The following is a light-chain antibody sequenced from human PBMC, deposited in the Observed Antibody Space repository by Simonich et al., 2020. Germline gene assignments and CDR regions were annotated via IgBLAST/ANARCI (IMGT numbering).Light chain of an antibody. CDR1: SSDVGGYNY. V-gene: IGLV2-11*01. J-gene: IGLJ2*01. CDR2: DFR. Sequence: QSALTQPRSVSGSPGQSVTISCTGTSSDVGGYNYVSWYQQHPGKAPKLMIYDFRRRPSGGPDRFSGSKSGNTASLTISGLQAEDEADYYCCSYAGSYTLVFGGGTKLTVL. CDR3: CSYAGSYTLV.